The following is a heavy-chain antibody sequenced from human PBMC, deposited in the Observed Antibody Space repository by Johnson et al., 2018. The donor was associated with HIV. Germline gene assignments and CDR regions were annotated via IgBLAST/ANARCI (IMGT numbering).Heavy chain of an antibody. CDR2: IKQDGSEK. Sequence: VQLVESGGGLIQPGGSLRLSCAASGFTVSSNYMSWVRQAPGKGLEWVANIKQDGSEKYYADSVKGHFTISRDNSWNTLDLQMNSLRAADTAVYYCARGGKSYYGAFDIWGQGTMVTVSS. V-gene: IGHV3-7*02. CDR1: GFTVSSNY. D-gene: IGHD3-10*01. J-gene: IGHJ3*02. CDR3: ARGGKSYYGAFDI.